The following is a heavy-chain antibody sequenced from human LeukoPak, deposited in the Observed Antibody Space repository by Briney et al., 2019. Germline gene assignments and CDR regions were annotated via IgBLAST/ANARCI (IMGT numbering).Heavy chain of an antibody. CDR2: IYYSGST. V-gene: IGHV4-39*07. J-gene: IGHJ4*02. D-gene: IGHD4-17*01. CDR1: GGSISSSSYY. Sequence: PSETLSLTCTVSGGSISSSSYYWGWIRQPPGKGLEWIGSIYYSGSTYYNPSLKSRVTISVDTSKNQFSLKLSSVTAADTAVYYCARDGGETTVIPDYWGQGTLVTVSS. CDR3: ARDGGETTVIPDY.